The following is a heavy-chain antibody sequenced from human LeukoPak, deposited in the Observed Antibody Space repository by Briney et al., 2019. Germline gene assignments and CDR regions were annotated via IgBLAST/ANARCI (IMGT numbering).Heavy chain of an antibody. V-gene: IGHV1-3*01. CDR3: ARDYYDSSGYSPFDP. CDR1: GYTFTSYA. Sequence: ASVKVSCKASGYTFTSYAMHWVRQAPGQRLEWMGWINAGNGNTKYSQKFQGRVTITRDTSASTAYMELSRLRSEDTAVYYCARDYYDSSGYSPFDPWGQGTLVTVSS. CDR2: INAGNGNT. J-gene: IGHJ5*02. D-gene: IGHD3-22*01.